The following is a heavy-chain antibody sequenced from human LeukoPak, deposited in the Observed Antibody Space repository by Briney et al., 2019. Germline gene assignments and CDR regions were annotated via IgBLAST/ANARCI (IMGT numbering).Heavy chain of an antibody. CDR3: ARGNYDYFDY. Sequence: PSETLSLTCAVYGGSFSGYHWSWIRQPQGKGLEWVGEINHRGSTNYNPSLKSRVAISVDTSKNQFSLKLSSVTAADTAVYYCARGNYDYFDYWGQGTLVTVSS. D-gene: IGHD1-7*01. CDR1: GGSFSGYH. J-gene: IGHJ4*02. CDR2: INHRGST. V-gene: IGHV4-34*01.